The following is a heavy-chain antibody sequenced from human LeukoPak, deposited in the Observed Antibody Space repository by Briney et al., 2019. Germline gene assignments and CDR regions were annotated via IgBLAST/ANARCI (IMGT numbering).Heavy chain of an antibody. D-gene: IGHD3-3*01. Sequence: QLGGSLRLSCVASGFTRGMHWVRQAPGNGLEWVGFIRFDGTDSDYADSVKGRFAISRDNSKNTLFLQLSSLKPEDTAMYYCAMERLSGFSFVHWGQGTLVAVSS. J-gene: IGHJ5*02. V-gene: IGHV3-30*02. CDR3: AMERLSGFSFVH. CDR1: GFTRG. CDR2: IRFDGTDS.